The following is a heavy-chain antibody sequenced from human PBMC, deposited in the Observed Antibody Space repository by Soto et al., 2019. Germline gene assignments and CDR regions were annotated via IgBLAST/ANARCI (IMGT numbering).Heavy chain of an antibody. J-gene: IGHJ6*02. CDR1: GGSISSGDYY. V-gene: IGHV4-30-4*01. D-gene: IGHD5-12*01. CDR2: IYYSGST. Sequence: QVQLQESGPGLVKPSQTLSLTCTVSGGSISSGDYYWSWIRQPPGKGLEWIGYIYYSGSTYYNPSLKSRVTISVDTSKNQFSLKLSSVTAADTAVYYCARESSADIVATSKIHRYYYYGMDVWGQGTTVTVSS. CDR3: ARESSADIVATSKIHRYYYYGMDV.